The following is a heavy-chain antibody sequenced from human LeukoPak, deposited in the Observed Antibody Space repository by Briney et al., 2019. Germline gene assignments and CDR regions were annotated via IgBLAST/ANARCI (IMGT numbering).Heavy chain of an antibody. D-gene: IGHD4/OR15-4a*01. J-gene: IGHJ6*02. CDR3: ARDRLTRYYYYGMDV. CDR2: IRYDGSNK. CDR1: GFTFSSYG. V-gene: IGHV3-30*02. Sequence: PGGSLRLSCAASGFTFSSYGMHWVRQAPGKGLEWVAFIRYDGSNKYYADSVKGRFTISRDNSKNTLYLQMNSLRAEDTAVYYCARDRLTRYYYYGMDVWGQGTTVTVSS.